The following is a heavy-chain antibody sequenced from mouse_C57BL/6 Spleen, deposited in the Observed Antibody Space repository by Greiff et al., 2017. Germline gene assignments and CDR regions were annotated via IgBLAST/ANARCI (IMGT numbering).Heavy chain of an antibody. CDR1: GFTFSSYT. D-gene: IGHD4-1*01. V-gene: IGHV5-9*01. CDR3: ARQGGWDAYFDD. Sequence: EVKVVESGGGLVKPGGSLKLSCAASGFTFSSYTMSWVRQTPEKRLEWVATISGGGGNTYYPDSVKGRFTISRDNAKNTLYLQMSSLRSEDTALYYCARQGGWDAYFDDWGQGTTLTVSS. J-gene: IGHJ2*01. CDR2: ISGGGGNT.